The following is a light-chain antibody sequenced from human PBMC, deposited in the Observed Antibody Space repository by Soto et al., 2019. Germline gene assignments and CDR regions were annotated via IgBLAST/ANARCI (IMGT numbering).Light chain of an antibody. CDR1: QSVSGL. V-gene: IGKV3-15*01. CDR3: HQFNNWPRT. Sequence: EIVLTQSPGTLSLSPGERATLSCRASQSVSGLLAWYQVKPGQAPRLLIYAASTRATGVPARFSGSGSGTDFTLTISSLQSEDVAVYYCHQFNNWPRTFGQGTKVDIK. J-gene: IGKJ1*01. CDR2: AAS.